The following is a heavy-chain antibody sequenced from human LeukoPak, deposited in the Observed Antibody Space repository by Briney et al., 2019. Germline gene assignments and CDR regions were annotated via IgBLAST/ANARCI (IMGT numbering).Heavy chain of an antibody. CDR3: ARSSIAARRTFDY. D-gene: IGHD6-6*01. CDR1: GYTFTSYY. V-gene: IGHV1-46*01. J-gene: IGHJ4*02. Sequence: ASVKVSCKASGYTFTSYYMHWVRQAPGQGLEWMGIINPSGGSTSYAQKFQGRVTITADESTSTAYMELSSLRSEDTAVYYCARSSIAARRTFDYWGQGTLVTVSS. CDR2: INPSGGST.